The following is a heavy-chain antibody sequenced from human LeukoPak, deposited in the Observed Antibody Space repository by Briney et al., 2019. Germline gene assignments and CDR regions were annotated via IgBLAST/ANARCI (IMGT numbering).Heavy chain of an antibody. CDR3: ARAGYYDSSGYYGMDV. D-gene: IGHD3-22*01. J-gene: IGHJ6*02. V-gene: IGHV3-21*01. CDR2: ISSSSSYI. Sequence: GGSLRLSCAASGFTFSSYSMNRVRQAPGKGLEWVSSISSSSSYIYYADSVKGRFTISRDNAKNSLYLQMNSLRAEDTAVYYCARAGYYDSSGYYGMDVWGQGTTVTVSS. CDR1: GFTFSSYS.